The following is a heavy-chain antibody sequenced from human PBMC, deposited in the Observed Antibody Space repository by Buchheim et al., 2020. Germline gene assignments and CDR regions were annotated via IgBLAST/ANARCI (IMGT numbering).Heavy chain of an antibody. V-gene: IGHV3-33*01. D-gene: IGHD2-21*01. CDR3: ARDNCGGECQRGPRHLRH. Sequence: QEHLVESGGGVVQPGGSLRLSCAASGFTFSLYGFHWVRQAPGKGLEWVASLWYDGSKKYYAESVKGRFTISRDNSKNTVYLQIDSLRAEATAVYYCARDNCGGECQRGPRHLRHWGQGT. J-gene: IGHJ1*01. CDR2: LWYDGSKK. CDR1: GFTFSLYG.